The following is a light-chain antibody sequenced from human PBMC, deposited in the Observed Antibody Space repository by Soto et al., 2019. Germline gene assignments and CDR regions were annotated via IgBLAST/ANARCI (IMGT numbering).Light chain of an antibody. V-gene: IGKV3-20*01. CDR3: HQYTSPPWT. Sequence: EIVLTQSPGILSLSPGEKANLSCRASQSVPGNYLAWFQQKRGQAPRLLVYGASSRATGIPDRFSGSGSGTDFTLTISRLEPEDFALYYCHQYTSPPWTVGQGTKVDIK. J-gene: IGKJ1*01. CDR2: GAS. CDR1: QSVPGNY.